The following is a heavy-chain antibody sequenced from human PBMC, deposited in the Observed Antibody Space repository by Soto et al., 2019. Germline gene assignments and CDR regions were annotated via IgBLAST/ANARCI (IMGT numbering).Heavy chain of an antibody. D-gene: IGHD2-15*01. CDR1: ESIFTGYG. J-gene: IGHJ4*02. CDR3: VRDGIGGTPFRGYLDY. CDR2: IWYDGSNK. Sequence: VQLVESGGGVVQPGGSLRLSCVVSESIFTGYGMHWVRQAPGKGLDWVAVIWYDGSNKYYADSVKGRFTISRDNSKNTLFLQMDSLRDEDTAVYYCVRDGIGGTPFRGYLDYWGQGVLVTVSS. V-gene: IGHV3-33*01.